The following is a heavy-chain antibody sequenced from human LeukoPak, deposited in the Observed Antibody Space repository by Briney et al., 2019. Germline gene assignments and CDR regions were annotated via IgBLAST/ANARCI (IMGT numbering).Heavy chain of an antibody. V-gene: IGHV4-39*01. CDR3: ARQPNIVVVVAATYYFDY. D-gene: IGHD2-15*01. J-gene: IGHJ4*02. Sequence: GSLRLSCAASGFTFSNYEMNWVRQPPGKGLEWIGSIYYSGSTYYNPSLKSRVTISVDTSKNQFSLKLSSVTAADTAVYYCARQPNIVVVVAATYYFDYWGQGTLVTVSS. CDR1: GFTFSNYE. CDR2: IYYSGST.